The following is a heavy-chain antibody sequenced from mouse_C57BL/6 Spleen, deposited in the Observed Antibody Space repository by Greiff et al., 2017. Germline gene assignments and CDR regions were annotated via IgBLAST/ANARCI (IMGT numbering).Heavy chain of an antibody. CDR1: GFTFSSYG. Sequence: EVKLVESGGDLVKPGGSLKLSCAASGFTFSSYGMSWVRQTPDKRLEWIATISSGGSYPYYPASVKGRFTISRDNAKNTLYLQMSSLKSEDTAMYYCARRDYDYDDYYAMDYWGQGTSVTVSS. V-gene: IGHV5-6*02. CDR2: ISSGGSYP. CDR3: ARRDYDYDDYYAMDY. J-gene: IGHJ4*01. D-gene: IGHD2-4*01.